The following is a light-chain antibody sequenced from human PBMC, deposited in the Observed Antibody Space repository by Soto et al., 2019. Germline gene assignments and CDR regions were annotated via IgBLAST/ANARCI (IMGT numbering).Light chain of an antibody. Sequence: EIVMTQSPATLSVSPGERAIVSCRASQSIRDNLAWYQQTPGRAPRLLIYGASIRATGVPARFSGSGSGTEFTLPISSLQSEDFAVYYCQQYDYWPPYTFGQGTKVEIK. CDR1: QSIRDN. CDR2: GAS. CDR3: QQYDYWPPYT. J-gene: IGKJ2*01. V-gene: IGKV3-15*01.